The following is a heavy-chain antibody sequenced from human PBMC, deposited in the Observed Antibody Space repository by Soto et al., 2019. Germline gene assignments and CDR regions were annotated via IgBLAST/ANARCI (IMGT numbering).Heavy chain of an antibody. CDR1: EDSINSDKYY. V-gene: IGHV4-39*01. CDR2: IYYRGNA. CDR3: ARLEELATISYYFDF. J-gene: IGHJ4*02. Sequence: SETLSLTCSVSEDSINSDKYYWGWIRQPPGKGLEWIGSIYYRGNAYYNPSLQTRVTISLDKSKSQFSLKLNSVTAADSAVYFCARLEELATISYYFDFWGPGALVTVSS. D-gene: IGHD5-12*01.